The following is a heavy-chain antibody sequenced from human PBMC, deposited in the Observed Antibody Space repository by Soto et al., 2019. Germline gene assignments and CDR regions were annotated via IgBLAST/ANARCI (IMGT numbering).Heavy chain of an antibody. CDR2: IYYSGST. CDR3: ARIVGATIVDY. J-gene: IGHJ4*02. Sequence: TSETLSLTCTVSGGSISSGYYYWSWIRQPPGKGLEWIGYIYYSGSTYYNPSLKSRVTISVDTSKNQFSLKLSSVTAADTAVYYCARIVGATIVDYWGQGTLVTVSS. CDR1: GGSISSGYYY. V-gene: IGHV4-30-4*01. D-gene: IGHD1-26*01.